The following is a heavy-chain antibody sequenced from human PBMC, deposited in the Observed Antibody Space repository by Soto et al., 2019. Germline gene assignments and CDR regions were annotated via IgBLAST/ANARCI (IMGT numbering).Heavy chain of an antibody. Sequence: EVQLVESGGGLVQLGGSLRLSCEASGFTFRTYWMHWVRQAPGKGLVWVSRIKSDGSGTYYADSVEGRFTISRDNAQNTLYLQMNSLRXEDTXXXXXXXXXXXYHDGNGYLGRHWGQGTLVTVSS. J-gene: IGHJ4*02. CDR3: XXXXXXYHDGNGYLGRH. CDR1: GFTFRTYW. V-gene: IGHV3-74*01. CDR2: IKSDGSGT. D-gene: IGHD3-22*01.